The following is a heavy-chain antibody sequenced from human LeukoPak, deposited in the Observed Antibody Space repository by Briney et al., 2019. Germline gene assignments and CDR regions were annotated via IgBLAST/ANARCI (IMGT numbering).Heavy chain of an antibody. Sequence: PGGSLRLSCAASGFTFSSYAMSWVRQAPGKGLEWASAISGSGGSTYYADSVKGRFTISRDNSKNTLYLQMNSLRAEDTAVYYCAKDYYGSGSYPFDYWGQGTLVTVSS. CDR1: GFTFSSYA. D-gene: IGHD3-10*01. CDR3: AKDYYGSGSYPFDY. CDR2: ISGSGGST. V-gene: IGHV3-23*01. J-gene: IGHJ4*02.